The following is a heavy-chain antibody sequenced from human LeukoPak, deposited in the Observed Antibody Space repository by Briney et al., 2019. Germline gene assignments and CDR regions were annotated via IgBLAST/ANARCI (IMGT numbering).Heavy chain of an antibody. CDR2: ISFDGTNK. CDR3: ARDMYDNGWSSFDY. D-gene: IGHD3-10*01. V-gene: IGHV3-30-3*01. Sequence: PGRSLRLSCAASGFTFSNYAMHWVRQAPGKGLEWVAVISFDGTNKYYANSVQGRFTISRDSSKNTLYLQMNSLRTEDTALYYCARDMYDNGWSSFDYWGQGTLVTVSS. CDR1: GFTFSNYA. J-gene: IGHJ4*02.